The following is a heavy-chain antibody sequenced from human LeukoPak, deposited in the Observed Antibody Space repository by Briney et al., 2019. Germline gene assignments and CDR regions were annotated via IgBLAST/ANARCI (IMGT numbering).Heavy chain of an antibody. CDR2: IYYNGST. CDR1: GGSFSGYY. V-gene: IGHV4-30-4*08. Sequence: SETLSLTCAVYGGSFSGYYWSWIRQPPGKGLEWIGYIYYNGSTYYNPSLKSRLTISVDTSKNQFSLKLSSVTAADTALYYCAREKYSYGLYYFDYWGQGTPVTVSS. J-gene: IGHJ4*02. CDR3: AREKYSYGLYYFDY. D-gene: IGHD5-18*01.